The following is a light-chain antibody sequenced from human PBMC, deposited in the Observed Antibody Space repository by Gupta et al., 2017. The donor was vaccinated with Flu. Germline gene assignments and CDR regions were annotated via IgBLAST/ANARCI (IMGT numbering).Light chain of an antibody. CDR1: SSDVGGYKY. Sequence: QTALTQPASVSWSPGESITITCTGTSSDVGGYKYLSWYQQHPGKAPKLMIYEVSNRPSGVSNRFSGSKSGNTASLTISGLQAEDEADYYCSSYTSSSTRVFGGGTKLTVL. J-gene: IGLJ2*01. CDR2: EVS. CDR3: SSYTSSSTRV. V-gene: IGLV2-14*01.